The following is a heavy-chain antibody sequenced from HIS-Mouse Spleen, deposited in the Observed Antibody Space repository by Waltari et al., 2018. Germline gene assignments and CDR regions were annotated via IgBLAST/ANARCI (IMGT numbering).Heavy chain of an antibody. CDR3: ARRLLGATDAFDI. CDR1: SYA. Sequence: SYAMHWVRQAPGKGLEWVAVISYDGSNKYYADSVKGRFTISRDNSKNTLYLQMNSLRAEDTAVYYCARRLLGATDAFDIWGQGTMVTVSS. CDR2: ISYDGSNK. J-gene: IGHJ3*02. D-gene: IGHD1-26*01. V-gene: IGHV3-30*04.